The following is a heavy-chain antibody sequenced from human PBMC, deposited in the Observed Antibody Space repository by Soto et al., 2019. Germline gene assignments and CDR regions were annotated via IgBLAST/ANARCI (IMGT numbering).Heavy chain of an antibody. CDR3: ARSGELLQTFDS. D-gene: IGHD1-26*01. CDR2: ITGNSEYK. V-gene: IGHV3-21*06. Sequence: GSLRLSCVVSGVSFSDYSMNWVRQAPGKGLEWVSLITGNSEYKYYAGSVKGRFAVSRDNAKNSLYLQMNSLTVEDTAVYYCARSGELLQTFDSWGQGTLVTVSS. J-gene: IGHJ4*02. CDR1: GVSFSDYS.